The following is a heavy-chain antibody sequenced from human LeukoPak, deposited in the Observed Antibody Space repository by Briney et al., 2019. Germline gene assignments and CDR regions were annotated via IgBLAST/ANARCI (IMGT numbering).Heavy chain of an antibody. J-gene: IGHJ3*02. D-gene: IGHD2-21*02. CDR3: ARDSDSYYFDPPLSLHI. CDR2: INWSGGGT. Sequence: GGSLRLSCAASGFNFDEYGLSWVRQVPGKGLDWVSGINWSGGGTGYEDSVKGRFTISRDDAKKSLYLQMNSLKTEDSALYYCARDSDSYYFDPPLSLHIWGQGTMVTVSS. V-gene: IGHV3-20*04. CDR1: GFNFDEYG.